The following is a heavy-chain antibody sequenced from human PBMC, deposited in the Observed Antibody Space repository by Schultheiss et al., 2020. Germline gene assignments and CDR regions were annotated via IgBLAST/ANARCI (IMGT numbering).Heavy chain of an antibody. Sequence: SETLSLTCAVYGGSFSGYSWNWIRQFPGKGLEWIGEINHSGSTKYNPSLKSRVTISVDTSKNQFSLKLTSVTAADTAVYYCARAPYGDYSDYWGQGTLVTVSS. CDR1: GGSFSGYS. J-gene: IGHJ4*02. CDR2: INHSGST. V-gene: IGHV4-34*01. CDR3: ARAPYGDYSDY. D-gene: IGHD4-17*01.